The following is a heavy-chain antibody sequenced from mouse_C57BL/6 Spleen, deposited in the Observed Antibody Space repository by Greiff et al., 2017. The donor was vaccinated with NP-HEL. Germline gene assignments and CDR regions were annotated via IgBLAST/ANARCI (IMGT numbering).Heavy chain of an antibody. V-gene: IGHV1-74*01. Sequence: QVQLQQPGAELVKPGASVKVSCKASGYTFTSYWMHWVKQRPGQGLEWIGRIHPSDSDTNYNQKFKGKATLTVDKSSSTAYMQLSSLISEDSAVYYCAIEVYYYGSSSYAMDYWGQGTSVTVSS. CDR2: IHPSDSDT. CDR3: AIEVYYYGSSSYAMDY. D-gene: IGHD1-1*01. J-gene: IGHJ4*01. CDR1: GYTFTSYW.